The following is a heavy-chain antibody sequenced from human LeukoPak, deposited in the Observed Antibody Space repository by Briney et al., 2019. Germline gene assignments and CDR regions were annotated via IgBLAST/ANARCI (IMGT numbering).Heavy chain of an antibody. CDR1: GGTFSSYA. D-gene: IGHD3-3*01. J-gene: IGHJ3*02. Sequence: SVKVSCKASGGTFSSYAISWVRQAPGQGLEWMGGMIPIFGTANYAQKFQGRVTITADESTSTAYMELSSLRSEDTAVYYCARGTPLRFLEWLVDAFDIWGQGTMVTVSS. V-gene: IGHV1-69*13. CDR2: MIPIFGTA. CDR3: ARGTPLRFLEWLVDAFDI.